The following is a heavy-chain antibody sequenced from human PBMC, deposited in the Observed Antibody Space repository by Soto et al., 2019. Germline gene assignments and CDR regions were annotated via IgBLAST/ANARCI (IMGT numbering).Heavy chain of an antibody. CDR3: VKNYIQLYF. D-gene: IGHD5-18*01. CDR1: GFTFNSYA. Sequence: GGSLRLSCAASGFTFNSYALIWVRQAPGKGLDWVSGISSSGGVTKYADSVKGRFTISKDNSKNMLYLEMNSLRAEDTAVYYCVKNYIQLYFGGQGTLVTVSS. V-gene: IGHV3-23*01. CDR2: ISSSGGVT. J-gene: IGHJ4*02.